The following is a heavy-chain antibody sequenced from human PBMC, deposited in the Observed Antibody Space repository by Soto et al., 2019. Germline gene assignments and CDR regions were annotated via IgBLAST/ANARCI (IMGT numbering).Heavy chain of an antibody. Sequence: SGGSLRLSCEASGFPFNTYGMTWVRQVPGRGLEWISTTSRGGDTEFAESVRGRFVVFRDNSKSTIYLQMSSLRAEDSAIYFCARDFQPGLIIPTKSGFDPWGQGTSVTVSS. D-gene: IGHD3-22*01. CDR1: GFPFNTYG. CDR3: ARDFQPGLIIPTKSGFDP. V-gene: IGHV3-23*01. CDR2: TSRGGDT. J-gene: IGHJ5*02.